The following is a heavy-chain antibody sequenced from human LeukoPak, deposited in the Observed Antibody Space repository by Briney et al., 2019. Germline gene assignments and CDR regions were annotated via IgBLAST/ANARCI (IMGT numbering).Heavy chain of an antibody. D-gene: IGHD1-26*01. Sequence: PSETLSLTCTVSGGSISSYYWNWIRQPPGKGLEWIGYIYYSGSTNYNPSLKSRVTISVDTSKNQFSLRLSSVTAADTAVYYCARDDRGRYSGSYYEGRGYFDYWGQGTLVTVSS. V-gene: IGHV4-59*01. CDR2: IYYSGST. J-gene: IGHJ4*02. CDR3: ARDDRGRYSGSYYEGRGYFDY. CDR1: GGSISSYY.